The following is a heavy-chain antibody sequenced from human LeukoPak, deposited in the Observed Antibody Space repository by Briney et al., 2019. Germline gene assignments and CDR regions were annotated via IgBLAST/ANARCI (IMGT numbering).Heavy chain of an antibody. Sequence: PSETLSLTCTVSGGSISSYYWSWIRQPPGKGLEWIGYIYYSGSTNYNPSLKSRVTISVDTSKNQFSLKLSSVTAADTAVYYCARLGYCSGGSCYSDDYWGQGTLVTVSS. J-gene: IGHJ4*02. CDR3: ARLGYCSGGSCYSDDY. V-gene: IGHV4-59*01. CDR2: IYYSGST. D-gene: IGHD2-15*01. CDR1: GGSISSYY.